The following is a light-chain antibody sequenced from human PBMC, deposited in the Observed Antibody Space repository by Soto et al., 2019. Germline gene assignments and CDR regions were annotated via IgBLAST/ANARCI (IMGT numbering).Light chain of an antibody. CDR2: GAS. CDR1: QSVSSSY. CDR3: QQYDRPPLT. Sequence: QSPGALSLTPEERDPLSFRASQSVSSSYLAWYQQKPGQAPRLLIYGASSRATGIPDRFSGSGSGTDFTLTISRLQAEDFAVYYCQQYDRPPLTFGQGTMVDIK. J-gene: IGKJ1*01. V-gene: IGKV3-20*01.